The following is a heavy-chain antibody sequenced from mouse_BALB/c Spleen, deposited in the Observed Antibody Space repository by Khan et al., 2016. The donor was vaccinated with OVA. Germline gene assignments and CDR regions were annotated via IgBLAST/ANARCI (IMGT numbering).Heavy chain of an antibody. CDR3: SGYAGYSFDAMDY. V-gene: IGHV3-2*02. CDR2: ISYSGST. Sequence: EGQLQESGPGLVNPSQSLSLTCTVSGYSITSDYAWNWIRQFPGNKLEWMGYISYSGSTSYNPSLQSRISITRATSKNQFFLQLNSVTTDDTATYCGSGYAGYSFDAMDYWGQGTSVTASS. CDR1: GYSITSDYA. D-gene: IGHD2-3*01. J-gene: IGHJ4*01.